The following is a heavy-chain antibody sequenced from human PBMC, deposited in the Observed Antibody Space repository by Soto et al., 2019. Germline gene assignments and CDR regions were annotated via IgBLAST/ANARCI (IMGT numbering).Heavy chain of an antibody. J-gene: IGHJ4*02. D-gene: IGHD6-13*01. CDR3: ARSSNWYFDY. CDR2: IYYSGTT. Sequence: QLQLQESGPGLVKPSETLSLTCTVSGGSISSNRHDWGWIRQPPGKGLEWIGSIYYSGTTYYNPSLKSRITISIDTSKNQFALKVSSVTTTDTSIYYCARSSNWYFDYWGQGILVTVSS. CDR1: GGSISSNRHD. V-gene: IGHV4-39*01.